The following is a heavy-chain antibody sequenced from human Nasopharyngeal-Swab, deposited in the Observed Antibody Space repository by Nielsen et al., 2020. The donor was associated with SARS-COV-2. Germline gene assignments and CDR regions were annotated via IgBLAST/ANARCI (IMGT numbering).Heavy chain of an antibody. J-gene: IGHJ6*03. CDR2: ISAYNGNT. D-gene: IGHD3-3*01. CDR1: GYSFTSHG. V-gene: IGHV1-18*01. Sequence: ASVKVSCKASGYSFTSHGISWVRHAPGQWLECMGWISAYNGNTNYAQKLQGRVTMTTDTSTSTAYMELRSLRSDDTAVYYCARDGGDRATIFGVVIPYYMDVWGKGTTVTVSS. CDR3: ARDGGDRATIFGVVIPYYMDV.